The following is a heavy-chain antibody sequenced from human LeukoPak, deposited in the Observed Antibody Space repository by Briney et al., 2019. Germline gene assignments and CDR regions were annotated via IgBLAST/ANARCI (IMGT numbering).Heavy chain of an antibody. CDR1: GGSISGSY. CDR3: ARRHCSGGSCYVDN. D-gene: IGHD2-15*01. Sequence: SSETLSLTCSVSGGSISGSYWTWIRQPPGKGLEWIGYIYYSRSTNYNPSLKSRVTISVDTSKNQFSLKLSSVTAADTAVYYCARRHCSGGSCYVDNWGQGTLVTVSS. CDR2: IYYSRST. J-gene: IGHJ4*02. V-gene: IGHV4-59*01.